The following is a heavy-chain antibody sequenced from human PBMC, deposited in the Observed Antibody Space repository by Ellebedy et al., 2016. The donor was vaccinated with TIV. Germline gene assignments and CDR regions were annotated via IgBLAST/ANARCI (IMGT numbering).Heavy chain of an antibody. CDR3: ARGCGASCYCEAY. J-gene: IGHJ4*02. D-gene: IGHD2-15*01. CDR1: GFTFSSYP. V-gene: IGHV3-23*01. CDR2: ISAGGGST. Sequence: PGGSLRLSCAGSGFTFSSYPMNWVRQAPGKGLEWVSTISAGGGSTYYADSVKGRFTISRDNSKNALYLQMNSLRAEDTALYYCARGCGASCYCEAYWGQGTLVTVSS.